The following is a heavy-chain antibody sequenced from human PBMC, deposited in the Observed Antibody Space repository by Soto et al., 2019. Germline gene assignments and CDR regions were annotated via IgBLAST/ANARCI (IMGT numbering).Heavy chain of an antibody. CDR3: AKDRGSGWYRGGDAFDI. V-gene: IGHV3-30*18. D-gene: IGHD6-19*01. Sequence: GGSLRLSCAASGFTFSSYGMHWVRQAPGKGLEWVAVISYDGSNKYYADSVKGRFTISRDNSKNTLYLQMNSLRAEDTAVYYCAKDRGSGWYRGGDAFDIWGQGTMVTVSS. CDR1: GFTFSSYG. J-gene: IGHJ3*02. CDR2: ISYDGSNK.